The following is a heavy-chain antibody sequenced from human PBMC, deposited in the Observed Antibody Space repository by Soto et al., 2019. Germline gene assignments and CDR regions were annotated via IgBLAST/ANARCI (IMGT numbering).Heavy chain of an antibody. J-gene: IGHJ4*02. V-gene: IGHV3-72*01. CDR2: IRNKAKSYTT. CDR3: TRESDGAPDF. D-gene: IGHD4-17*01. CDR1: GFTFSDHY. Sequence: EVQLVESGGGLVQPGGSLRLSCVASGFTFSDHYMDWVRPAPGKGLEWVGRIRNKAKSYTTEYAASVKGRFTVSRDDSKTLVYLQMNSLKTEDTAVYFCTRESDGAPDFWGPGTRVTVSS.